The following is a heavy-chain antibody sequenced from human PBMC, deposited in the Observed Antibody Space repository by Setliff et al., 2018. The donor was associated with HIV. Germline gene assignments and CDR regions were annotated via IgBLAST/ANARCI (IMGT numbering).Heavy chain of an antibody. CDR1: GYSLIELS. CDR2: FDPENGQT. Sequence: ASVKVSCKVSGYSLIELSIHWVRQAPGGGLDWMGGFDPENGQTVYPQKFQGRVTITADESTSTVYMELSYLRSEDTAVYYCAREHRFSSGYYLYYFDYWGQGTLVTVSS. CDR3: AREHRFSSGYYLYYFDY. D-gene: IGHD3-22*01. J-gene: IGHJ4*02. V-gene: IGHV1-24*01.